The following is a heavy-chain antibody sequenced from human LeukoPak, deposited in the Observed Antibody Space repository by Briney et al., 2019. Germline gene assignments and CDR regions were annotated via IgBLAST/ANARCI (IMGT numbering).Heavy chain of an antibody. J-gene: IGHJ4*02. CDR3: ARGPIVIVPAATFDY. CDR1: GGSVSSSTYY. CDR2: IYYSGST. V-gene: IGHV4-39*07. Sequence: SETLSLTCTVSGGSVSSSTYYWGWIRQPPGKGLEWIGSIYYSGSTYYNPSLKSRVTISLDTSKNQFSLKLSSVTAADTAVYYCARGPIVIVPAATFDYWGQGTLVTVSS. D-gene: IGHD2-2*01.